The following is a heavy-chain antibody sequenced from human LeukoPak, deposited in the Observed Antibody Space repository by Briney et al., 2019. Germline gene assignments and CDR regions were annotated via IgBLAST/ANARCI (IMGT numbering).Heavy chain of an antibody. Sequence: ASVKVSCKASGYTFTTYYMHWVRQAPGQGLEWMGWINPNSGGTNYAQRFQGRVTMTRDTSISTAYMELSRLRSDDTAVYYCARGPKPDILTGSVYYYGMDVWGQGTTVTVSS. J-gene: IGHJ6*02. V-gene: IGHV1-2*02. CDR1: GYTFTTYY. D-gene: IGHD3-9*01. CDR3: ARGPKPDILTGSVYYYGMDV. CDR2: INPNSGGT.